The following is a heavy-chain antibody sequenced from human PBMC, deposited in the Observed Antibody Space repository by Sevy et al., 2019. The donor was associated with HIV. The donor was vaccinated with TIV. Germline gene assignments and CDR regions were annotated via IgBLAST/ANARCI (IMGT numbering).Heavy chain of an antibody. D-gene: IGHD3-10*01. CDR3: ARSEGFGYLKNVFDL. J-gene: IGHJ3*01. CDR2: IYHSGST. V-gene: IGHV4-30-2*06. Sequence: SETLSLTCTVSGGSISSGTYSWGWIRLSPGRDLEWIGYIYHSGSTYYSPSLESRVTISVDRSKNQFSLELTSMTAADTAVYYCARSEGFGYLKNVFDLWGRGTTVTVSS. CDR1: GGSISSGTYS.